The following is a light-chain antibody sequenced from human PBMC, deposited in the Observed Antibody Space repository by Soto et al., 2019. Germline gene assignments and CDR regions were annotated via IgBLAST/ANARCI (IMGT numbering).Light chain of an antibody. J-gene: IGKJ1*01. V-gene: IGKV1-5*01. CDR2: DAS. Sequence: GDRVTISCRASQSISPWLAWYQQKPGKAPNLLIYDASTLESGVPSRFSGSGSGTQFTLTITSLQPDDTATYYCQQYNSYSWTFGQGTKVEIK. CDR3: QQYNSYSWT. CDR1: QSISPW.